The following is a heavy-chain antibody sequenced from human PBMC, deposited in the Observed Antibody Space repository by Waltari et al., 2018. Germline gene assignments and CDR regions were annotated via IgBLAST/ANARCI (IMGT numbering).Heavy chain of an antibody. CDR2: RSYDGSNK. CDR1: GFTFRWPA. CDR3: ARDGPYSSGWLFDY. Sequence: QVQLVASGGGVVEPGRSLRLSCAASGFTFRWPAMHWVRQAPGKGLEWVAVRSYDGSNKYYADSVKGRFTISRDNSKNTLYLQMNSLRAEDTAVYYCARDGPYSSGWLFDYWGQGTLVTVSS. V-gene: IGHV3-30-3*01. D-gene: IGHD6-19*01. J-gene: IGHJ4*02.